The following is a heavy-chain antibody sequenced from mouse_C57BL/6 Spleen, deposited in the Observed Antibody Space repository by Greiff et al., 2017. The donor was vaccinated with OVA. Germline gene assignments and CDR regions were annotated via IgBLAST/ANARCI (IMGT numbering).Heavy chain of an antibody. CDR2: INPSTGGT. D-gene: IGHD1-1*01. CDR3: ARLELRNFDY. V-gene: IGHV1-42*01. CDR1: GYSFTGYY. Sequence: VQLQQSGPELVKPGASVKISCKAFGYSFTGYYMNWVKQSPETSLEWIGEINPSTGGTPYNQKFKAKATLTVDKSSSTAYMQLKSLTSEDSAVYYCARLELRNFDYWGQGTTLTVSS. J-gene: IGHJ2*01.